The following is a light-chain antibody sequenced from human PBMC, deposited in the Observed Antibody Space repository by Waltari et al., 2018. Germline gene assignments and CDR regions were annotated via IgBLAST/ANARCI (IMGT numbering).Light chain of an antibody. CDR3: SSFSSSSTPYV. CDR2: EVT. J-gene: IGLJ1*01. CDR1: ISDIGNYGY. Sequence: QSVLTQPASVSGSPGQSITVSCRGNISDIGNYGYVSWYQQHPGRTPKLTISEVTKRPSGISRRFSGCKSGNTASLTISGLQAEDEADYYGSSFSSSSTPYVFGSGTKVTVL. V-gene: IGLV2-14*03.